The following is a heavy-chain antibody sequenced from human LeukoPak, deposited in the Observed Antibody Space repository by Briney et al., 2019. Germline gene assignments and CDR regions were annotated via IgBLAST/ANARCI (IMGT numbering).Heavy chain of an antibody. J-gene: IGHJ4*02. V-gene: IGHV3-7*01. CDR3: AREGYYAGAGSYGPDY. D-gene: IGHD3-10*01. CDR1: GFTFNTYW. Sequence: PGGSLRLSCAASGFTFNTYWMTWVRQAPGKGLEWVANIRQDGGEKYFLDSVKGRFTISRDNAKNSLYLEMSSLTAEDTAVYYCAREGYYAGAGSYGPDYWGQGTLVTVSS. CDR2: IRQDGGEK.